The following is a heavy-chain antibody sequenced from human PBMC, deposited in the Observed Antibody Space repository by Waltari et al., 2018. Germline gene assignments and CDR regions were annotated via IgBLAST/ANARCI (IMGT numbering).Heavy chain of an antibody. J-gene: IGHJ4*02. V-gene: IGHV3-23*01. Sequence: EVQLLESGGGLVQPGGSLRLSCAASGFTFSSSAMSGVRQAPGKGLEWVSAISGSGGSTYYADSVKGRFTISRDNSKNTLYLQMNSLRAEDTAVYYCAKVPYGGNYFDYWGQGTLVTVSS. D-gene: IGHD2-15*01. CDR1: GFTFSSSA. CDR2: ISGSGGST. CDR3: AKVPYGGNYFDY.